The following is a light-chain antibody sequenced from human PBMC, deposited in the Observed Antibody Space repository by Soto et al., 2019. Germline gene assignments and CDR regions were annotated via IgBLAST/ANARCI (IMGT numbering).Light chain of an antibody. CDR3: QQSYSTPYT. V-gene: IGKV1-39*01. Sequence: DTQMTQSPASLSASVGDRVTITCRASQSITSYLNWYQQKPGQAPILLIYAASSLQVGVPSRFSGSGSVTDFTLTISSLQPEDFAAYYCQQSYSTPYTFGQGTKLEIK. CDR2: AAS. J-gene: IGKJ2*01. CDR1: QSITSY.